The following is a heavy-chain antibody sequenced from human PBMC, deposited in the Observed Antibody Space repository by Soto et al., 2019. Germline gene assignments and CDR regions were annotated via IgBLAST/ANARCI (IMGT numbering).Heavy chain of an antibody. J-gene: IGHJ4*02. D-gene: IGHD6-13*01. Sequence: ASVKVSCKASGYTFTSYGISWVRQAPGQGLEWMGWISAYNGNTNYAQKLQGRVTMTTDTSTSTAYMQLRSLRSDDTAVYYCARDIGGAAAGTHYFDYWGQGTLVTASS. V-gene: IGHV1-18*01. CDR2: ISAYNGNT. CDR3: ARDIGGAAAGTHYFDY. CDR1: GYTFTSYG.